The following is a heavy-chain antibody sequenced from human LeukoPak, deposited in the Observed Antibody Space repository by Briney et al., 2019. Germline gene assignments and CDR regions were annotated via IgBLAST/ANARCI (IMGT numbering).Heavy chain of an antibody. CDR2: IIPIFGTA. D-gene: IGHD6-13*01. CDR3: ARLEGVYSSSWYSRDFDY. V-gene: IGHV1-69*05. J-gene: IGHJ4*02. Sequence: GSSVKVSCKASGGTFSSYAISWVRQAPGQGLGWMGGIIPIFGTANYAQKFQGRVTITTDESTSTAYMELSSLRSEDTAVYYCARLEGVYSSSWYSRDFDYWGQGTLVTVSS. CDR1: GGTFSSYA.